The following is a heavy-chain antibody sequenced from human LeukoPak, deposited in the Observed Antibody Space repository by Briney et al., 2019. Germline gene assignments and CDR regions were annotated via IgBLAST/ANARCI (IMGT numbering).Heavy chain of an antibody. CDR3: ARAGIAAAGAFDY. D-gene: IGHD6-13*01. J-gene: IGHJ4*02. Sequence: GGSLRLSCAASGFTFRNFWMSWVRQAPGKGLEWVANIKHDGSEKYHVDSVKGRFTISRDDAKNSLYLQMNSLRAEDTAVYYCARAGIAAAGAFDYWGQGTLVTVSS. CDR2: IKHDGSEK. V-gene: IGHV3-7*01. CDR1: GFTFRNFW.